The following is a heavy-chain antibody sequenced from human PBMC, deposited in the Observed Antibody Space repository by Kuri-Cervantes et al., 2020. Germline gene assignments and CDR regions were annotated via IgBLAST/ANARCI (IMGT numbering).Heavy chain of an antibody. Sequence: GGSLRLSCAASGFTFSSYGMHWVRQAPGKGLEWVAVISYDGSNKYYADSVKGRFTISRDNSKNTLYLQMDSLRAEDTAVYYCAHRGRSVSDAFDIWGQGTMVTVSS. CDR2: ISYDGSNK. V-gene: IGHV3-30*03. D-gene: IGHD1-14*01. J-gene: IGHJ3*02. CDR3: AHRGRSVSDAFDI. CDR1: GFTFSSYG.